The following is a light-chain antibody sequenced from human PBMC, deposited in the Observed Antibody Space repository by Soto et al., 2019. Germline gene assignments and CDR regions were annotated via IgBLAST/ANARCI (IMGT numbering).Light chain of an antibody. J-gene: IGLJ3*02. CDR1: SSDVGGYDY. V-gene: IGLV2-14*01. Sequence: QSALTQPASVSGSPGQSITISCTGTSSDVGGYDYVSWHQHHPGKAPKLMIYEVNNRPSGVSNRFSGSKSGNTASLTISGLQAEDEAYYCCSSYTRTNTRVFGGGTKVTVL. CDR2: EVN. CDR3: SSYTRTNTRV.